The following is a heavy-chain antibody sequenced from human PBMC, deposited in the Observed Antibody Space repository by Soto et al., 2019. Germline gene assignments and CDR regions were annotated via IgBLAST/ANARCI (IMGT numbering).Heavy chain of an antibody. CDR1: GFTFDDYG. Sequence: EVQLVESGGGVVRPGGSLRLSCAASGFTFDDYGMSWVRQAPGKGLEWVSGINWNGGSTGYADSVKGRFTISRDNGKNSLYLEMNSLRGEDTALYHCAREDYDFWSGYHLEHPYFDFWGQGTLVNVSS. J-gene: IGHJ4*02. V-gene: IGHV3-20*01. D-gene: IGHD3-3*01. CDR3: AREDYDFWSGYHLEHPYFDF. CDR2: INWNGGST.